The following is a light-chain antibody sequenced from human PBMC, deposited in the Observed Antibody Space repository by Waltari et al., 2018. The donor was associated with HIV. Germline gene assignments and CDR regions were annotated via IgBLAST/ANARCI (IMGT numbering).Light chain of an antibody. CDR3: GTWDSSLSVWV. CDR2: DNN. V-gene: IGLV1-51*01. Sequence: QSVLTQPPSVSAAPGQKITISCSGSSSNIGSYYVSWYQHLPGAAPKLLIHDNNQRPSGIHDLFSGSKSGTSATLDITGLQTGDEADYYCGTWDSSLSVWVFGGGTKLTVL. CDR1: SSNIGSYY. J-gene: IGLJ3*02.